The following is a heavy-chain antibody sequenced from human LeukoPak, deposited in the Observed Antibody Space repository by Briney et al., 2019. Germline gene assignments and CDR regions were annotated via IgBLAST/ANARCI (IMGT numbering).Heavy chain of an antibody. CDR3: AKDRVSDGHRAFDV. D-gene: IGHD5-24*01. CDR2: IDYDVSNK. CDR1: GFTFSSFG. Sequence: PGGSLTLSCAASGFTFSSFGMQWVRQAPGKGLEWVAFIDYDVSNKHHRDSVKGRFTISRDNSKNTLYLQMNSLRAEDTAVYYCAKDRVSDGHRAFDVWGQGTMVTVSS. V-gene: IGHV3-30*02. J-gene: IGHJ3*01.